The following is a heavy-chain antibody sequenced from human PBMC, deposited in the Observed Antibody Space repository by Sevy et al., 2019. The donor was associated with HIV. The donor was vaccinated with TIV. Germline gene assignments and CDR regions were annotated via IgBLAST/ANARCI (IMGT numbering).Heavy chain of an antibody. CDR3: ARSDYGDYVGWFDP. Sequence: GGSLRLSCAASGFTFSSSIINWVRQVPGKGLEWVSSISGTGSTIYYAHSVKGRFTISRDNAKNSLYLQMHSLRDEDTAVYYCARSDYGDYVGWFDPWGQGTLVTVSS. CDR2: ISGTGSTI. D-gene: IGHD4-17*01. CDR1: GFTFSSSI. V-gene: IGHV3-48*02. J-gene: IGHJ5*02.